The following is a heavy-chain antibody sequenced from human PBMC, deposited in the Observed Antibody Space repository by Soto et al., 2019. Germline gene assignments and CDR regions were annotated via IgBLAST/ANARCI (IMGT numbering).Heavy chain of an antibody. CDR3: ARTLSGWYGY. Sequence: QVQLVQSGAEVKKPGASVKVSCKASGYTFTTYDISWVRQATGQGLEWMGWMNPYSGNTGYAQKFQGRVTMPRDTSISTAYMELSSLRSEDTAVYYCARTLSGWYGYWGQGTLVTVSS. CDR2: MNPYSGNT. J-gene: IGHJ4*02. D-gene: IGHD6-19*01. CDR1: GYTFTTYD. V-gene: IGHV1-8*01.